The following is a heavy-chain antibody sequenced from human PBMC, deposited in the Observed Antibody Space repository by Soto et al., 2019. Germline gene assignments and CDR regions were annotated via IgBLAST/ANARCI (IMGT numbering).Heavy chain of an antibody. Sequence: ASVKVSCKASGYTFTSYDINWVRQATGQGLEWMGWMNPNSGNTGYAQKFQGRVTMTRNTSISTAYMELSSLRSEDTAVYHCASIHDYSNYYDYYYYYGMDVWGQGTTVTVSS. CDR1: GYTFTSYD. J-gene: IGHJ6*02. D-gene: IGHD4-4*01. V-gene: IGHV1-8*01. CDR3: ASIHDYSNYYDYYYYYGMDV. CDR2: MNPNSGNT.